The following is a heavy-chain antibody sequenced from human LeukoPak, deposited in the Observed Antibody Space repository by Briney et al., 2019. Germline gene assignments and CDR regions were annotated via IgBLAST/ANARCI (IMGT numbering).Heavy chain of an antibody. V-gene: IGHV4-31*03. CDR3: ARGRREYYYGSGRVVPFDY. J-gene: IGHJ4*02. CDR2: IYYSGST. Sequence: SETLSLTCTVSGGSISSGTYYWNWIRQHPGKGLEWIGYIYYSGSTYYNPSLKSRVTISVDTSKNQFSLKLSSVTAADTAMYYCARGRREYYYGSGRVVPFDYWGQGTLVTVSS. CDR1: GGSISSGTYY. D-gene: IGHD3-10*01.